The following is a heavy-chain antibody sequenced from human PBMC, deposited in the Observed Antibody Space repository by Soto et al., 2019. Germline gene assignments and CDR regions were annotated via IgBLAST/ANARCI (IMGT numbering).Heavy chain of an antibody. V-gene: IGHV1-18*01. CDR1: GYTFTSYG. CDR3: ARDEFCGGATSIGACFQH. D-gene: IGHD1-26*01. J-gene: IGHJ1*01. Sequence: QVQLVQSGAEVKKPGASVKVSCKASGYTFTSYGISWVRQAPGQGLEWMGWISAYNGNTNYAQKLQGRVTMTTDTXTXTXXMELRSLRSDDTAVYYCARDEFCGGATSIGACFQHWGQGTLVTVSS. CDR2: ISAYNGNT.